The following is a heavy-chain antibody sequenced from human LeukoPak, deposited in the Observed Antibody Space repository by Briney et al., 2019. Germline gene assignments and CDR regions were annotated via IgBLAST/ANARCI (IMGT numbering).Heavy chain of an antibody. V-gene: IGHV4-4*09. CDR1: GGSISGYY. D-gene: IGHD6-19*01. Sequence: SETLSLTCTVSGGSISGYYWSWIRQPPGKALEWIGYIYSSGATNSNPSLKSRVTISVDSSKNQFSLKLTSVTAADTAVCYCARRFDTSGWVDYWGQGTLVTVSS. CDR2: IYSSGAT. CDR3: ARRFDTSGWVDY. J-gene: IGHJ4*02.